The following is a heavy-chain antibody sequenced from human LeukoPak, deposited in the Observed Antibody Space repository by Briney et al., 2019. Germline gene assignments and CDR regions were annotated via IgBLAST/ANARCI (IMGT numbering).Heavy chain of an antibody. Sequence: SETLSLTCTVSGGSIGSYYWTWIRQPPGKGLEWIGSMYHNDNPSLKSRVTISADTSKNQFSLKLSSVTAADTAVYYCARVIAVAGIFSVSDDYFDYWGQGTLVTVSS. CDR1: GGSIGSYY. CDR2: MYH. J-gene: IGHJ4*02. D-gene: IGHD6-19*01. CDR3: ARVIAVAGIFSVSDDYFDY. V-gene: IGHV4-59*08.